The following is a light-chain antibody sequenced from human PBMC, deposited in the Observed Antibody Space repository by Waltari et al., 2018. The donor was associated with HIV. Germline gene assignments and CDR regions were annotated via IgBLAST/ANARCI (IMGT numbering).Light chain of an antibody. V-gene: IGLV1-47*01. J-gene: IGLJ3*02. CDR1: ASNIASNY. CDR2: RDE. CDR3: SAWDDNLSSLV. Sequence: QSVLTQPPSVSGAPGQRVSMSCSGSASNIASNYVYWYQPFPGAAPKLLIFRDEQRHSGVPDRFSGSKSGTSASLAISGLQADDEADYYCSAWDDNLSSLVLGGGTSLTVL.